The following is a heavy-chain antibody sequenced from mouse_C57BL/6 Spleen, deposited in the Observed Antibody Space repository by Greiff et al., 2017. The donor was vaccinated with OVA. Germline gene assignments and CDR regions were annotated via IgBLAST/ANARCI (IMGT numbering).Heavy chain of an antibody. Sequence: LQQSGPELVKPGASVKISCKASGYTFTDYYMNWVKQSHGKSLEWIGDINPNNGGTSYNQKFKGKATLTVDKSSSTAYMELRSLTSEDSAVYYCARRTIVTTRAMDYWGQGTSVTVSS. V-gene: IGHV1-26*01. CDR1: GYTFTDYY. CDR2: INPNNGGT. J-gene: IGHJ4*01. D-gene: IGHD2-5*01. CDR3: ARRTIVTTRAMDY.